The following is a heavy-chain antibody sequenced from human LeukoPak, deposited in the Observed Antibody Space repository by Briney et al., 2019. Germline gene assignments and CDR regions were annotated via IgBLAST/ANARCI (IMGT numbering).Heavy chain of an antibody. CDR3: ARGIVGATAAFDI. J-gene: IGHJ3*02. D-gene: IGHD1-26*01. CDR1: GGTFSSYT. CDR2: IIPILGIA. Sequence: SVKVSCKASGGTFSSYTISWVRQAPGQGLEWMGRIIPILGIANYAQKFQGRVTITADKSTSTAYMELSSLRSEGTAVYYCARGIVGATAAFDIWGQGTMVTVSS. V-gene: IGHV1-69*02.